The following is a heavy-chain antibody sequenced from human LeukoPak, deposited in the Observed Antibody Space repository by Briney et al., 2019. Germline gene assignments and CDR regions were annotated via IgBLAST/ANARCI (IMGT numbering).Heavy chain of an antibody. CDR3: ASGSGYSSV. V-gene: IGHV3-23*01. Sequence: GESLRLSCATSGFTFSNYALSWVRQAPGKGLEWVSAISATGATWYPDSVKGRFTISRDRSRDTVYLQMNSLRVEDTALYYCASGSGYSSVWGQGTLVTVSS. J-gene: IGHJ4*02. CDR2: ISATGAT. D-gene: IGHD6-19*01. CDR1: GFTFSNYA.